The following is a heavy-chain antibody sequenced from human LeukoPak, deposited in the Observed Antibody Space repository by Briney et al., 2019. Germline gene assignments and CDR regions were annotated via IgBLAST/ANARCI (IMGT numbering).Heavy chain of an antibody. V-gene: IGHV3-30*02. CDR3: AEEVYSYGGPDY. Sequence: GGSLRLSCAASGFTFSSYGMHWVRQAPGKGLEWVAFIRYDGSNKYYADSVKGRFTISRDNSKNTLYLQMNSLRAEDTAVYYCAEEVYSYGGPDYWGQGTLVTVSS. CDR1: GFTFSSYG. J-gene: IGHJ4*02. CDR2: IRYDGSNK. D-gene: IGHD5-18*01.